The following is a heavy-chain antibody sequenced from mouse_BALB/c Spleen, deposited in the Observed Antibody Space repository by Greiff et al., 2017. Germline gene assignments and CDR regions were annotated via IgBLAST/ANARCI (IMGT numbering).Heavy chain of an antibody. V-gene: IGHV2-9*02. J-gene: IGHJ4*01. CDR2: IWAGGST. Sequence: VHLVESGPGLVAPSQSLSITCTVSGFSLTSYGVHWVRQPPGKGLEWLGVIWAGGSTNYNSALMSRLSISKDNSKSQVFLKMNSLQTDDTAMCYCARDELLRYAMDYWGQGTSVTVSS. CDR3: ARDELLRYAMDY. D-gene: IGHD1-1*01. CDR1: GFSLTSYG.